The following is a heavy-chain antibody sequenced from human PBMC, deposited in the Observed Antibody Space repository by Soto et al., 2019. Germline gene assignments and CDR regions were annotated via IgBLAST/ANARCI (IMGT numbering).Heavy chain of an antibody. J-gene: IGHJ4*02. CDR2: IYYSGST. CDR3: ARDSLTYFDY. Sequence: SETLSLTCTVSGGSISSYYWSWIRQPPGKGLEWIGYIYYSGSTNYNPSLKSRVTISVDTSKNQFSLKLSSVTAADTAVYYCARDSLTYFDYWGQGTLVTVSS. CDR1: GGSISSYY. D-gene: IGHD3-9*01. V-gene: IGHV4-59*01.